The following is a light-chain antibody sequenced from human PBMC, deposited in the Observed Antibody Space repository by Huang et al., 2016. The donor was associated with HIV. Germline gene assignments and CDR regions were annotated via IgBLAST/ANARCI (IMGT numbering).Light chain of an antibody. CDR3: MEALQTPYT. J-gene: IGKJ2*01. Sequence: VVMTQSPLSLPVPPGEPASISCRSSQSLRHRNGLNYLDWYLQKPGQASKSLIHLGSSRASGVPDRFSGGGSGTDFSLNISRVEAEDAGIYYCMEALQTPYTFGQGTKLEI. CDR2: LGS. V-gene: IGKV2-28*01. CDR1: QSLRHRNGLNY.